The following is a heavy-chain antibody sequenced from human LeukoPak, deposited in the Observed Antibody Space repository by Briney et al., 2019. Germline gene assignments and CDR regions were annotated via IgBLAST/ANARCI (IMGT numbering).Heavy chain of an antibody. Sequence: GESLKISWKGSGYSFTNYWIGWVRQIPGKGLGWMGIIDPGDSDTRYSPSFQGQITNSADKSIRTADMQWGSLTASDTAMYYYARTDGGNPFFDWGQGSLVTVSS. CDR2: IDPGDSDT. CDR3: ARTDGGNPFFD. V-gene: IGHV5-51*01. J-gene: IGHJ1*01. D-gene: IGHD4-23*01. CDR1: GYSFTNYW.